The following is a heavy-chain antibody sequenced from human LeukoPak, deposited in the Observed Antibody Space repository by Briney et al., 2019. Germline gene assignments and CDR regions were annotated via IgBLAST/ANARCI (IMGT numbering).Heavy chain of an antibody. Sequence: ASVKDSCKASGYTFTDYYVHWVRQAPGQGLEWMGWIYPNSGGTNYAQNFQGRVTMTRDTSISTAYMGLSRLRSDDTAVYFCARGRSDYYLDSWGQGTLVTVSS. CDR3: ARGRSDYYLDS. V-gene: IGHV1-2*02. D-gene: IGHD3-10*01. J-gene: IGHJ4*02. CDR1: GYTFTDYY. CDR2: IYPNSGGT.